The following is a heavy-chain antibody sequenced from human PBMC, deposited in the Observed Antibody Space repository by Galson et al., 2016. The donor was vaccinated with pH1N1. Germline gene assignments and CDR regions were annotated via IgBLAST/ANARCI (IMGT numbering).Heavy chain of an antibody. J-gene: IGHJ4*02. CDR2: INPSVGET. CDR3: ARKICTSISSVFDY. D-gene: IGHD2-8*01. CDR1: GYTFPNYF. Sequence: SVKVSCKASGYTFPNYFMHWVRQAPGQGLEWMGVINPSVGETTYAQKFQGRVTMTRDRSTSTVYMELRSLRSGDTAVYYCARKICTSISSVFDYWGQGTLVSVTS. V-gene: IGHV1-46*01.